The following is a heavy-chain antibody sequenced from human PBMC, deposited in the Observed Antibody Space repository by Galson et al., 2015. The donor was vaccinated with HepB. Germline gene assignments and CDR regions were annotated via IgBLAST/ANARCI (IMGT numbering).Heavy chain of an antibody. CDR1: GYSFTSYW. J-gene: IGHJ6*03. CDR3: ARRGYSSSSDYYYYYMDV. V-gene: IGHV5-10-1*01. Sequence: QSGAEVKKPGESLRISCKGSGYSFTSYWISWVRQMPGKGLEWMGRIDPSDSYTNYSPSFQGHVTISADKSISTAYLQWSSLKASDTAMYYCARRGYSSSSDYYYYYMDVWGKGTTVTVSS. CDR2: IDPSDSYT. D-gene: IGHD6-6*01.